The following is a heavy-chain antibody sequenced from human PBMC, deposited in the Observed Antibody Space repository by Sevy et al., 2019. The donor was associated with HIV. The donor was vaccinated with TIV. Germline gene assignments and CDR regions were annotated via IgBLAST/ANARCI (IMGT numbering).Heavy chain of an antibody. Sequence: GGSLRLSCAASGLTFSDYYMSWIRQAPGKGLEWLSYISSSGTTLYSADSVKGRFAISRDNAKNSLYLQRNSLRAEDTAVYFCVGRRYSYTYSWSYHFDYWGQGALVTVSS. CDR2: ISSSGTTL. D-gene: IGHD5-18*01. V-gene: IGHV3-11*01. J-gene: IGHJ4*02. CDR3: VGRRYSYTYSWSYHFDY. CDR1: GLTFSDYY.